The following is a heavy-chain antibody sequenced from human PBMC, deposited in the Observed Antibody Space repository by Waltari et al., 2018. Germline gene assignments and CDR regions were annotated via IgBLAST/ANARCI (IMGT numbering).Heavy chain of an antibody. CDR2: ISSNGRTI. J-gene: IGHJ4*02. CDR3: AREGYTSGTLGDFDH. CDR1: GFTCRNYA. Sequence: VQLVEAGGGVVQPGMSLRLSCAASGFTCRNYAMNWIRQAPGKGLEWVAVISSNGRTIFYADSIKGRFSISRENSKNTLYLQMNSLRPEDAAVYFCAREGYTSGTLGDFDHWGQGTLVTVSS. D-gene: IGHD3-10*01. V-gene: IGHV3-30*01.